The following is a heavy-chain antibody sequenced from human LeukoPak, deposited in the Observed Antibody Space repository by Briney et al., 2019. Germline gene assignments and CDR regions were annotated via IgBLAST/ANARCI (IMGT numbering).Heavy chain of an antibody. CDR1: GYSISSGNY. J-gene: IGHJ4*02. Sequence: SETLSLTCAVSGYSISSGNYWGWIRQPPGKGLECIGSIYHSGSTYYNPSLKSRVTMSVDTSKNQFSLKLSSVTAADTAVYYCARLRGGQWELSDYWGQGTLVTVSS. D-gene: IGHD1-26*01. V-gene: IGHV4-38-2*01. CDR3: ARLRGGQWELSDY. CDR2: IYHSGST.